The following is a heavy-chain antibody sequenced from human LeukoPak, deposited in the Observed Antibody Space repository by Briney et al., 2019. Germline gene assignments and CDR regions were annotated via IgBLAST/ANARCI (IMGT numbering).Heavy chain of an antibody. D-gene: IGHD3-10*01. Sequence: SGGSLRLSCAASGFTFSSYAMSWVRQAPGKGLEWVSAISGSGGSTYYADSVKGRFTISRDNSKNTLYLQMNSLRAEDTAVYYCAKPYYGSGSYYYFDYWGQGTLVTVSS. V-gene: IGHV3-23*01. CDR2: ISGSGGST. CDR3: AKPYYGSGSYYYFDY. CDR1: GFTFSSYA. J-gene: IGHJ4*02.